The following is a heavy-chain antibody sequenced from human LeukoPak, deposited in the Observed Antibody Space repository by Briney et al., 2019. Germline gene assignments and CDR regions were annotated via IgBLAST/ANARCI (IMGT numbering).Heavy chain of an antibody. D-gene: IGHD3-16*02. CDR2: ISYDGSNK. Sequence: GRSLRLSCAASGFTFSSYAMHWVRQAPGKGLEWVAVISYDGSNKYYADSVKGRFTISRDNSKNTLYLQMNSLRAEDTALYYCARGVYQFDYWGQGTLVTVSS. CDR1: GFTFSSYA. V-gene: IGHV3-30-3*01. J-gene: IGHJ4*02. CDR3: ARGVYQFDY.